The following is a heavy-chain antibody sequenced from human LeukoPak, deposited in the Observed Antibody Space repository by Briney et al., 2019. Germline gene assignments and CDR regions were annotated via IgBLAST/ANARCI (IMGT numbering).Heavy chain of an antibody. CDR3: ARDPLSYNWNDGADY. Sequence: ASVKVSCKASGYTFTSYYMHWVRQAPGQGLEWMGIINPSGGSTSYAQKFQGRVTMTRDTSTSTVYMELSSLGSEDTAVYYCARDPLSYNWNDGADYWGQGTLVTVSS. V-gene: IGHV1-46*01. J-gene: IGHJ4*02. CDR2: INPSGGST. D-gene: IGHD1-1*01. CDR1: GYTFTSYY.